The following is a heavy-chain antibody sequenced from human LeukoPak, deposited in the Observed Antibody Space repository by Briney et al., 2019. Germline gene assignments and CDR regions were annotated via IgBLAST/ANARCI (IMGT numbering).Heavy chain of an antibody. CDR3: AREDCNYFGSGSYYDY. J-gene: IGHJ4*02. Sequence: GGSLRLSGAASGFTFSDYYMRWLRQAPGEWLGWVSYISSSGSTIYYADSVKGRFTISRDNAKNSLYLQMNSLRAEDTAVYYCAREDCNYFGSGSYYDYWGQGTLVTVSS. CDR1: GFTFSDYY. CDR2: ISSSGSTI. V-gene: IGHV3-11*01. D-gene: IGHD3-10*01.